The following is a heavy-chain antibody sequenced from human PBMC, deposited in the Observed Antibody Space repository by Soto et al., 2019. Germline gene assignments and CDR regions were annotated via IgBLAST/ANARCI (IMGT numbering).Heavy chain of an antibody. D-gene: IGHD2-21*01. CDR3: ARENSRISPRLFKQ. V-gene: IGHV3-30-3*01. Sequence: GGSLRLSCVSSVFIFSDYAMHWARQAPGKGLEWVALISPAGTNQYYADSAKGRFTISRDNSKNTLYLQMNSLRPEDTGLYYCARENSRISPRLFKQWGHGTLVNVSS. J-gene: IGHJ4*01. CDR2: ISPAGTNQ. CDR1: VFIFSDYA.